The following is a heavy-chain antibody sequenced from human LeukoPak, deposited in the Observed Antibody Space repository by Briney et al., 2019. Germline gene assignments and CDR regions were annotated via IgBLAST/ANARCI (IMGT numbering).Heavy chain of an antibody. CDR2: IYDSRST. J-gene: IGHJ3*02. Sequence: SETLSLTCTVSGGSISSSSYYWGWIRLPPGKGLEWIASIYDSRSTYYNPSLKSRLTISVDTSKNQFSLKLTSVTAADTAIYYCARPYHYDSGSRGTAFDIWGQGTMVTVSS. V-gene: IGHV4-39*01. CDR1: GGSISSSSYY. D-gene: IGHD3-10*01. CDR3: ARPYHYDSGSRGTAFDI.